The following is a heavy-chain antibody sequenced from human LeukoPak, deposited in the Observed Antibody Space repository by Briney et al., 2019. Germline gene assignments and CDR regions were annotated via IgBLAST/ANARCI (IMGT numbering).Heavy chain of an antibody. CDR1: GGSINSYY. J-gene: IGHJ6*03. D-gene: IGHD3-10*01. Sequence: SETLSLTCTVSGGSINSYYWSWIRQPPGKGLEWIGYIYYSGSTNYNPSLKSRVTISVDTSKNHFSLNLSSVTAADTAVYYCARGAYGSGIRAYYYYYMDVWGKGTTVTVSS. V-gene: IGHV4-59*01. CDR3: ARGAYGSGIRAYYYYYMDV. CDR2: IYYSGST.